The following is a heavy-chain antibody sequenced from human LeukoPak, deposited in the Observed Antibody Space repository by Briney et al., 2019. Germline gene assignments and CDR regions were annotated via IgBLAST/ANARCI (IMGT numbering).Heavy chain of an antibody. J-gene: IGHJ3*02. CDR2: IYYSGST. D-gene: IGHD3-3*01. CDR3: ARADKIYRVNAFDI. CDR1: GGSISSSSYY. V-gene: IGHV4-39*07. Sequence: SETLSLTCTVSGGSISSSSYYWDWIRQPPGKGLEWIGNIYYSGSTNYNPSLKSRVTISVDTSKNQFSLKLSSVTAADTAVYYCARADKIYRVNAFDIWGQGTMVTVSS.